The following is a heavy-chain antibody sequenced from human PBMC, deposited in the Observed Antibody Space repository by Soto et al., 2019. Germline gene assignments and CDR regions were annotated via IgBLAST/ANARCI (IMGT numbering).Heavy chain of an antibody. CDR3: ARVERRFGVSHYMDV. Sequence: SETLSLTCAVSSGSISSSNWWSWVRQPPGKGLEWIGEIYHSGSTNYNPSLKSRVTISVDKSKNQFSLKLSSVTAADTAVYYCARVERRFGVSHYMDVWGKGTTVTVSS. CDR2: IYHSGST. J-gene: IGHJ6*03. D-gene: IGHD3-10*01. V-gene: IGHV4-4*02. CDR1: SGSISSSNW.